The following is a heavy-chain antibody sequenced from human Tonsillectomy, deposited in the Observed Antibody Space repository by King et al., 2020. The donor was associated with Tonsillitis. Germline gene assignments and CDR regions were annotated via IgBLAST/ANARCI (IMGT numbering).Heavy chain of an antibody. V-gene: IGHV3-30*04. CDR1: GFTFSSYA. CDR3: ARDRGDTYYYDTGPDAFDI. J-gene: IGHJ3*02. Sequence: VQLVESGGGVVQPGRSLRLSCAASGFTFSSYAMHWVRQAPGKGLEWVAVISYDGSNEYYADSVKGRFTISRDNSKNTLYLQMNSLRPEDTAVYYCARDRGDTYYYDTGPDAFDIWGQGTMVTVSS. CDR2: ISYDGSNE. D-gene: IGHD3-22*01.